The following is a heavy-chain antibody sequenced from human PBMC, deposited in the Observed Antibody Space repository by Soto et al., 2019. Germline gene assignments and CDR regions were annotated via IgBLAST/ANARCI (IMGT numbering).Heavy chain of an antibody. CDR3: ARFNIVVVPAAISGWFDP. Sequence: SETLSLTCTVSGGSISSYYWSWIRQPPGKGLEWIGYIYYSGSTNYNPSLKSRVTISVDTSKNQFSLKLSSVTAADTAVYYCARFNIVVVPAAISGWFDPWGQGTLVTVSS. V-gene: IGHV4-59*01. J-gene: IGHJ5*02. CDR2: IYYSGST. D-gene: IGHD2-2*01. CDR1: GGSISSYY.